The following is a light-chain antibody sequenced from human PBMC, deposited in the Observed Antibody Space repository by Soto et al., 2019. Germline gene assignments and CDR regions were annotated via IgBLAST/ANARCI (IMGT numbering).Light chain of an antibody. V-gene: IGKV3-15*01. CDR3: QQYTNWPYT. Sequence: EIVMTQSPATLSVSPGERASLSCRASQSVGSNLAWYQQTAGQAPRLLIYGASTRATGIPARFSGSGSGTEFTLTINSLQSEDFAVYSCQQYTNWPYTFGQGTTLEIK. CDR2: GAS. CDR1: QSVGSN. J-gene: IGKJ2*01.